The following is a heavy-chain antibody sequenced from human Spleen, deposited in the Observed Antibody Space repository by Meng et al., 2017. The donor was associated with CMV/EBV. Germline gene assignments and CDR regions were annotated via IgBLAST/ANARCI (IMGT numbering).Heavy chain of an antibody. CDR3: ARGVIQLGVDY. V-gene: IGHV4-39*07. D-gene: IGHD5-18*01. CDR2: IYYSGST. J-gene: IGHJ4*02. Sequence: CTVSGGSISSSSYDWGWIRQPPGKGLEWIGSIYYSGSTYYNPSLKSRVTISVDMSKNQFSLKLSSVTAADTAVYYCARGVIQLGVDYWGQGTLVTVSS. CDR1: GGSISSSSYD.